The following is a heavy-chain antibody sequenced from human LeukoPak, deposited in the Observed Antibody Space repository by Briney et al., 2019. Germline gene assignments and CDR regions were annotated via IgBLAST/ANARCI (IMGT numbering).Heavy chain of an antibody. CDR3: ARATSFDY. CDR2: ITISGTTI. J-gene: IGHJ4*02. V-gene: IGHV3-48*03. Sequence: GGSLRLSCAASGFTFTSYEMNWVRQAPGKGLEWVSYITISGTTIYYANSVKGRFTISRDNAKNSLYLQMNSLRAEDTAVYYCARATSFDYWGQGTLVTVSS. CDR1: GFTFTSYE.